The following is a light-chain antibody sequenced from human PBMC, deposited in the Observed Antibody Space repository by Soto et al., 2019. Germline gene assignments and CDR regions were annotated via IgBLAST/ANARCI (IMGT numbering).Light chain of an antibody. Sequence: EIVLTQSPGTLSLSPGERATLSCRASQSVSNTYLAWYQHKPGQAPRLLIYGASDRATGIPDRFSGSGSVTDFPLPISSLEPEDFALYYCQLYGTSPVTFGQGTKLEIK. CDR3: QLYGTSPVT. J-gene: IGKJ2*01. V-gene: IGKV3-20*01. CDR1: QSVSNTY. CDR2: GAS.